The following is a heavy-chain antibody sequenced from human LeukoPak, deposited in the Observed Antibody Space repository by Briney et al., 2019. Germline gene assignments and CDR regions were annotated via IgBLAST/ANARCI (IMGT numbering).Heavy chain of an antibody. CDR3: ARVRFYGDSYFDY. Sequence: SVKVSCKASGGTFSSYAISWVRQAPGQGLEWMGGIIPIFGTANYAQKFQGRVTITTDESTSTAYMELSSLRSEDTAVYYCARVRFYGDSYFDYWGQGTLVTVSS. J-gene: IGHJ4*02. D-gene: IGHD4-17*01. CDR1: GGTFSSYA. V-gene: IGHV1-69*05. CDR2: IIPIFGTA.